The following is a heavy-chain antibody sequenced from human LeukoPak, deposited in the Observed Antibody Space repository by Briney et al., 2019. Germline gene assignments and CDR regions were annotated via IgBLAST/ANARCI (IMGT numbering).Heavy chain of an antibody. V-gene: IGHV4-59*08. CDR2: VTQSGAT. CDR1: GASIRTYP. D-gene: IGHD6-19*01. Sequence: SETLSLTCTVSGASIRTYPWNWIRQSPEKGLGWIGYVTQSGATNYRSSLKSRVTISADTSKNQLSLKLTSVTAADTAVYYCARWDDSAWAFGNWGPGTLVTVSS. CDR3: ARWDDSAWAFGN. J-gene: IGHJ4*02.